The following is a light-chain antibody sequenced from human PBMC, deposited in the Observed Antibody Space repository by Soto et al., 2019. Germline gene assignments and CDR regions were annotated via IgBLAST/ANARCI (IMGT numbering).Light chain of an antibody. V-gene: IGLV2-14*01. CDR3: SSYTSSSTRV. Sequence: QSALTQPASVSGSPGQSITISCTGTSRDVGGYNYVSWYQQHPGKAPKLMIYDVSNRPSGVSNRFSGSKSGNTASLPISGLQAEDEADYYCSSYTSSSTRVFGTGTRSPS. CDR2: DVS. CDR1: SRDVGGYNY. J-gene: IGLJ1*01.